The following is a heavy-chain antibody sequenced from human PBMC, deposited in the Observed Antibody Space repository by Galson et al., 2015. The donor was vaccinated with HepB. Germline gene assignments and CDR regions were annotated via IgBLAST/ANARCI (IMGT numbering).Heavy chain of an antibody. CDR2: IIPIFGTA. CDR3: ARVGVAVADLNWFDP. V-gene: IGHV1-69*13. Sequence: SVKVSCKASGGTFSSYAISWVRQAPGQGLEWMGGIIPIFGTANYAQKFQGRVTITADESTSTAYMELSSLRSEDTAVYYCARVGVAVADLNWFDPWGQGTLVTVSS. D-gene: IGHD6-19*01. J-gene: IGHJ5*02. CDR1: GGTFSSYA.